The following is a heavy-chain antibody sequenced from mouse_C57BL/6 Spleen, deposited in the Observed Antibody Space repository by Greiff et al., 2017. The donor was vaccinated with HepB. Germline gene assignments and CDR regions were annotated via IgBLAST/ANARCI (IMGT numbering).Heavy chain of an antibody. CDR2: IDPETGGT. J-gene: IGHJ4*01. V-gene: IGHV1-15*01. Sequence: VQLQQSGAELVRPGASVTLSCKASGYTFTDYEMHWVKQTPVHGLEWIGAIDPETGGTAYNQKFKGKAILTADKSSSTAYMELRSLTSEDSAVYYCTRRWLEVYAMDYWGQGTSVTVSS. CDR3: TRRWLEVYAMDY. CDR1: GYTFTDYE. D-gene: IGHD1-1*02.